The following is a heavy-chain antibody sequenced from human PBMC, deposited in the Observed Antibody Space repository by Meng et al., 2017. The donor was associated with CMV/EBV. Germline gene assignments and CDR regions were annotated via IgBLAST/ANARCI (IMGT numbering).Heavy chain of an antibody. V-gene: IGHV4-34*01. J-gene: IGHJ5*02. Sequence: QLQPWGAGLFKPSVTLSLTFAVYGGSLMVYYWSWIRQPPGKGLGWIGEINHSGSTNYNPSLKSRVTISVDTSKNQFSLKLSSVTAADTAVYYCARGGNWFDPWGQGTLVTVSS. CDR2: INHSGST. CDR1: GGSLMVYY. CDR3: ARGGNWFDP.